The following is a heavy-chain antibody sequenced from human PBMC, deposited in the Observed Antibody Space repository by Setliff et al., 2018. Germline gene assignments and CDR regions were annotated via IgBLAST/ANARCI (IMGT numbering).Heavy chain of an antibody. Sequence: PGGSLRLSCAASGFTFDDYGMSWVRQAPGKGLEWVSGINWNGGSTGYADSVKGRFTISRDNAKNSLYLQMNSLRAEDTAVYYCARGVTIFGVVAYYYYYYYMDVWGKGTTVTVSS. CDR3: ARGVTIFGVVAYYYYYYYMDV. D-gene: IGHD3-3*01. CDR2: INWNGGST. CDR1: GFTFDDYG. V-gene: IGHV3-20*04. J-gene: IGHJ6*03.